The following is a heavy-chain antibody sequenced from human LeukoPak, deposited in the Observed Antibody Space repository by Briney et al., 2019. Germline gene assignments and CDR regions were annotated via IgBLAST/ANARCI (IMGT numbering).Heavy chain of an antibody. Sequence: GGSLRLSCVVSGFTFSNYAMHWVRQAPGQAPGKGLEWVAVMSYDGSHEYYADSVKGRFTISKDNAKNTVYLQMNNLRAEDTAVYYCVSFYETYWGRGTLVTVSS. CDR3: VSFYETY. CDR1: GFTFSNYA. CDR2: MSYDGSHE. V-gene: IGHV3-30*04. J-gene: IGHJ4*02. D-gene: IGHD2-2*01.